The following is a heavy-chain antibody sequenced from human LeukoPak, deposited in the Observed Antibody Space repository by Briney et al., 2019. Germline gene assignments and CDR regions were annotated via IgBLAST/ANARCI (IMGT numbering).Heavy chain of an antibody. V-gene: IGHV3-21*06. D-gene: IGHD3-3*01. J-gene: IGHJ3*02. CDR1: GFAFNTST. CDR2: ILDTSAFI. Sequence: GGSLRLSCSASGFAFNTSTMNWIRQAPGRGLEWVSTILDTSAFIFQRDSVKGRFTISRDNRKNLLYLEMNSLRAEDTAIYYCARSKFRAGISGVVRNACDTWGQGTMVFVSS. CDR3: ARSKFRAGISGVVRNACDT.